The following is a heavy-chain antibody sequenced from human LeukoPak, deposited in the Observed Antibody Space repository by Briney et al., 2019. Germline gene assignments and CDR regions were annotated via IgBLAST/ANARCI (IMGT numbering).Heavy chain of an antibody. Sequence: AGGSLRLSCAASGFTFSSYAMSWVRQAPGKGLEWVSAISGSGGSTYYADSVKGRFTFSRDNSKNTLYLQMNSLRAEDTAVYYCARGWLAAFLFDYWGQGTLVTVSS. J-gene: IGHJ4*02. CDR2: ISGSGGST. CDR1: GFTFSSYA. D-gene: IGHD6-6*01. V-gene: IGHV3-23*01. CDR3: ARGWLAAFLFDY.